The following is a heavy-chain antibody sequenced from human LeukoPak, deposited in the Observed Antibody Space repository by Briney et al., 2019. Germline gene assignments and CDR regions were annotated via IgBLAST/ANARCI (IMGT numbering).Heavy chain of an antibody. CDR2: ISSDGSNT. V-gene: IGHV3-74*01. CDR1: GFTLSRYW. CDR3: VSRNYGSSPFDY. Sequence: GGSLRLSCAASGFTLSRYWMHWVRQAPGKGLAWVSRISSDGSNTNYADSVKGRFTISRDNAKNTLYLQMDSLTAEDTAVYYCVSRNYGSSPFDYWGQGTLVTVSS. D-gene: IGHD4-17*01. J-gene: IGHJ4*02.